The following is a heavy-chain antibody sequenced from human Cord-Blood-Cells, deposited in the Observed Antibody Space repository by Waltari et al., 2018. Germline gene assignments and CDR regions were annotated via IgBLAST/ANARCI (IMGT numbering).Heavy chain of an antibody. V-gene: IGHV2-70*01. CDR3: ARIGIAARDAFDI. D-gene: IGHD6-6*01. Sequence: QVTLRESGPALVKPTPTLTLTCTFSRFSPSTTGLCVSWIRQPPGKALEWLALIDWDDEKYYSTSLKTRLTISKDTSTTQVVLTMTNRDPVDTATYYCARIGIAARDAFDIWGQGTMVTVSS. CDR2: IDWDDEK. CDR1: RFSPSTTGLC. J-gene: IGHJ3*02.